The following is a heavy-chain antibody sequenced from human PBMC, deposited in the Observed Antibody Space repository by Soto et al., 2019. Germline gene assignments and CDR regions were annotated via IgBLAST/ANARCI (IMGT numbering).Heavy chain of an antibody. Sequence: GGSLRLSCSVFGFTFTNYAMHWVRQAPGKGLQYVSSISSNGGSTYYAGSVKGRFTISRDNSKNTLYLQMSSLRVEDTAVYYCVKDRYVEYWGQGMLVTVSS. CDR3: VKDRYVEY. J-gene: IGHJ4*02. V-gene: IGHV3-64D*06. CDR2: ISSNGGST. CDR1: GFTFTNYA.